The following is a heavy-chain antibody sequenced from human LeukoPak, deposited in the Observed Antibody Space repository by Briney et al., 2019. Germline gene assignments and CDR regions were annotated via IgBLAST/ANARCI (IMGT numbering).Heavy chain of an antibody. D-gene: IGHD6-19*01. CDR3: AKAGIAVASDLTADY. Sequence: GGSLRLSCAASGFTFDDYAMHWVRHAPGKGLEWVSGISWNSGSIGYADSVKGRFTISRDNAKNSLYLQMNSLRAEDTALYYCAKAGIAVASDLTADYWGQGTLVTVSS. J-gene: IGHJ4*02. V-gene: IGHV3-9*01. CDR1: GFTFDDYA. CDR2: ISWNSGSI.